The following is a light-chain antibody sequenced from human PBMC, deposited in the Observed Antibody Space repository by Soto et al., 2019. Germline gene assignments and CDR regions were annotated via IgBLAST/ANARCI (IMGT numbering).Light chain of an antibody. V-gene: IGKV1-5*03. CDR3: QQYNSYPYT. CDR2: KAS. Sequence: DIQMTQSPSTLSASVGDRVTITCRASQSISSWLAWYQQKPGKAPNLLIYKASYLESGVPSRFSGSGSGTEFTLTISSPQPDGFAGYYCQQYNSYPYTFGQGTMLEIK. CDR1: QSISSW. J-gene: IGKJ2*01.